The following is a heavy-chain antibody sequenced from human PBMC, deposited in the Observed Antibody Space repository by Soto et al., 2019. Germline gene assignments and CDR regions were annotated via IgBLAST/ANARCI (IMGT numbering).Heavy chain of an antibody. CDR1: GGSISNYY. CDR3: ARGGKYGGSGYYCHQTPQV. D-gene: IGHD3-22*01. V-gene: IGHV4-59*01. CDR2: VFYSGST. J-gene: IGHJ2*01. Sequence: PSETLSLTCTVSGGSISNYYWTWIRQPPGKGLEWIGYVFYSGSTYYNPSLRSRVTMSVDTSKNQFSLKLSSVTAAYGSVYYSARGGKYGGSGYYCHQTPQVWGRGALEAVSS.